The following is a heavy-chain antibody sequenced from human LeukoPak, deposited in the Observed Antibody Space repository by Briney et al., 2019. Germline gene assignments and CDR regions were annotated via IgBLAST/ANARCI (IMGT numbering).Heavy chain of an antibody. CDR3: AREVGATDY. V-gene: IGHV1-2*02. CDR1: GYTFTDHY. Sequence: ASVKVSCKASGYTFTDHYIHWVRRAPGQGLEWMGWIIPNTGGTSFAQKFQGRVTMTRDTSISTAYMELSSLTSEDTAVYYCAREVGATDYWGQGTLVTVPS. CDR2: IIPNTGGT. J-gene: IGHJ4*02. D-gene: IGHD1-26*01.